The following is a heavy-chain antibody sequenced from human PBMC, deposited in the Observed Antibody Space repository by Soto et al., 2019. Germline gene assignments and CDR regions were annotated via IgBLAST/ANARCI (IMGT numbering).Heavy chain of an antibody. J-gene: IGHJ6*03. D-gene: IGHD3-3*01. CDR1: GGSISSYY. Sequence: SETLSLTCTVSGGSISSYYWSWIRQPPGKGLEWIGYIYYSGSTNYNPSLKSRVTISVDTSKNQFSLKLSSVTAADTAVYYCARGPARLAIFGVVNYYYYYMYVWGKGTTVTVSS. CDR3: ARGPARLAIFGVVNYYYYYMYV. CDR2: IYYSGST. V-gene: IGHV4-59*08.